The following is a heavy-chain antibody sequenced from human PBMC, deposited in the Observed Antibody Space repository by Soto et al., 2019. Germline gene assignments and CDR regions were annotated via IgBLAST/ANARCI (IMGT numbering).Heavy chain of an antibody. D-gene: IGHD3-22*01. Sequence: QVQLVQSGAEVKKPGSSVKVSCKASGGTFSSYATRWVRQAPGQGLEWMGGIIPIFGTANYAQKFQGRVTITADESTSTAYMALSSQRSADTAVYYCARDRHDSSGYYGPYYYGMDVWGQGTTVTVSS. CDR3: ARDRHDSSGYYGPYYYGMDV. V-gene: IGHV1-69*12. CDR2: IIPIFGTA. CDR1: GGTFSSYA. J-gene: IGHJ6*02.